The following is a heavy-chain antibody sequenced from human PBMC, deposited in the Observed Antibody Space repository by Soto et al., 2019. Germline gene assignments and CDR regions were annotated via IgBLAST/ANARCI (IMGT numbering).Heavy chain of an antibody. V-gene: IGHV4-59*01. D-gene: IGHD6-13*01. CDR1: GGSFSGYY. J-gene: IGHJ6*02. CDR2: IYYSGST. Sequence: PSETLSLTCAVYGGSFSGYYWSWIRQPPGKGLEWIGYIYYSGSTNYNPSLKSRVTISVDTSKNQFSLKLSSVTAADTAVYYCARDSSTLYYYYGMEVWGQGTTVTVSS. CDR3: ARDSSTLYYYYGMEV.